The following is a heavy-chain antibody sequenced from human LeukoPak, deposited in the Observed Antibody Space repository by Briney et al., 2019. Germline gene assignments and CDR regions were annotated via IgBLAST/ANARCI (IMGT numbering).Heavy chain of an antibody. CDR1: GFTFSDYY. V-gene: IGHV3-11*04. D-gene: IGHD6-13*01. Sequence: GGSLRLSCAFSGFTFSDYYMSWVRQAPGKGLEWVSYISSSGSMLHYADSVEGRFTISRDNAKNSLYLQMSSLRVEDTAVYYCTRRPYSSSWYYFDFWGQGTLVTVSS. CDR2: ISSSGSML. CDR3: TRRPYSSSWYYFDF. J-gene: IGHJ4*02.